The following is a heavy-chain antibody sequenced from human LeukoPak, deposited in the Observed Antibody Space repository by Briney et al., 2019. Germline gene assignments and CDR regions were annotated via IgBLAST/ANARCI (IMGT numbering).Heavy chain of an antibody. J-gene: IGHJ4*02. CDR1: GFTFSSYA. D-gene: IGHD3-22*01. Sequence: PGRSLRLSCAASGFTFSSYAMHWVRQAPGKGLEWVAVISYDGSNKYYADSVKGRFTISRDNSKSTLYLQMNSLRAEDTAVYYCARAEVYYDSSGYYSYFDYWGQGTLVTVSS. V-gene: IGHV3-30-3*01. CDR2: ISYDGSNK. CDR3: ARAEVYYDSSGYYSYFDY.